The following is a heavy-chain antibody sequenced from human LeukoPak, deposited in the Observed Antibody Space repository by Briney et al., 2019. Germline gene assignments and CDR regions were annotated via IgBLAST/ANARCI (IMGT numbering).Heavy chain of an antibody. CDR1: GYTFTSYG. V-gene: IGHV1-18*01. D-gene: IGHD3-10*01. Sequence: GAPVKVSCKASGYTFTSYGISWVRQAPGEGLEWMGWISAHNGNTNYAQKLQRRVTMTTDTSTSTAYMELRTLRSDDTAVYYRATDETMVRGDPSYYYFSADVWGKGTTVTVSS. CDR3: ATDETMVRGDPSYYYFSADV. J-gene: IGHJ6*03. CDR2: ISAHNGNT.